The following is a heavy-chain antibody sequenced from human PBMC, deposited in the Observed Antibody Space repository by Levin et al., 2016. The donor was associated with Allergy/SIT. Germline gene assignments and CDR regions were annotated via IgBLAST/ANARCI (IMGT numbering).Heavy chain of an antibody. D-gene: IGHD1-26*01. J-gene: IGHJ6*02. CDR1: GFIFNDYF. CDR3: AGFYSGSYKYHHGLDV. Sequence: GESLKISCATSGFIFNDYFMTWIRQAPGKGLEWVAYISSSSEYTNYADSVRGRFTISRDHAKKSLYLQMNSLRAEDTAVYYCAGFYSGSYKYHHGLDVWGQGTTVTVSS. CDR2: ISSSSEYT. V-gene: IGHV3-11*03.